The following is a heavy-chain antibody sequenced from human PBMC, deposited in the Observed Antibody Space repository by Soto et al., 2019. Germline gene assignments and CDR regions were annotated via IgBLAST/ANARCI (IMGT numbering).Heavy chain of an antibody. D-gene: IGHD1-26*01. Sequence: ASVKVSCKASGYSFTSNHLHWVRQAPRQGLEWVGIIDPSLGRANYAQKFQDRVAMTWDTSTRIAYMELNGLRSDDTAVYFCARAPYSSTSFFFDYWGQGALVTVSS. J-gene: IGHJ4*02. CDR2: IDPSLGRA. V-gene: IGHV1-46*01. CDR1: GYSFTSNH. CDR3: ARAPYSSTSFFFDY.